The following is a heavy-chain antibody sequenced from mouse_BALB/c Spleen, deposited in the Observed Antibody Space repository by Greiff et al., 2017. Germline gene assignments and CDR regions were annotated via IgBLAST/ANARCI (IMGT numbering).Heavy chain of an antibody. V-gene: IGHV5-6-5*01. D-gene: IGHD1-1*01. J-gene: IGHJ1*01. Sequence: EVQRVESGGGLVKPGGSLKLSCAASGFTFSSYAMSWVRQTPEKGLEWVASISSGGSTYDPDSVKGRFTISRDNARNILYLHMSSMRSEDTAMYYCARGRGSSYYWYFADWGAGTTVTVSS. CDR1: GFTFSSYA. CDR3: ARGRGSSYYWYFAD. CDR2: ISSGGST.